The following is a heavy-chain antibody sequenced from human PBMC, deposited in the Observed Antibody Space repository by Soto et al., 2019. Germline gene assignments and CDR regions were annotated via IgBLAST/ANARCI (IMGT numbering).Heavy chain of an antibody. D-gene: IGHD3-22*01. CDR1: GGTFSSYA. V-gene: IGHV1-69*01. CDR3: ASGHTYYYDSSGYPVGMDV. CDR2: IIPSFGTA. Sequence: QVQLVQSGAEVQKPGSSVKVSCKASGGTFSSYAISWVRQAPGQGLEWMGGIIPSFGTANYAQKFQGRVTITADESTSTAYMERSSLGSEDTAVYYCASGHTYYYDSSGYPVGMDVWGQGTTVTVSS. J-gene: IGHJ6*02.